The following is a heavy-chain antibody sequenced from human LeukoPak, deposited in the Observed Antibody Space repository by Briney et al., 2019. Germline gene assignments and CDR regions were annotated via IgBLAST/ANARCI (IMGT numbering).Heavy chain of an antibody. J-gene: IGHJ4*02. V-gene: IGHV3-30*18. CDR1: GFTFNIFG. Sequence: GRSLRLSCAASGFTFNIFGIHWVRQAPGKGLEWVAAISPDGNKECYTESVKGRFTVSRDNSKNMIYLQMNSLRGEDSAVYYCAKVNNYDDYWGQGTLVTVSS. CDR2: ISPDGNKE. CDR3: AKVNNYDDY. D-gene: IGHD1/OR15-1a*01.